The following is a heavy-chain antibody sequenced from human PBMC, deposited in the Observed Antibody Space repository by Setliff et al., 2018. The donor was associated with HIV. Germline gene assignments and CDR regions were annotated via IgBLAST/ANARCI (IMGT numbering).Heavy chain of an antibody. J-gene: IGHJ4*02. D-gene: IGHD6-6*01. CDR3: AREPKLGGIAAPFDY. Sequence: GGSLRLSCAASGFTFSSYAIHWVRQAPGKGLEWVALISYDGSNKYYADSVKGRFTISRDNSKNTLYLQMNSLRAEDTAVYYCAREPKLGGIAAPFDYWGQGTLVTVSS. CDR2: ISYDGSNK. V-gene: IGHV3-30*04. CDR1: GFTFSSYA.